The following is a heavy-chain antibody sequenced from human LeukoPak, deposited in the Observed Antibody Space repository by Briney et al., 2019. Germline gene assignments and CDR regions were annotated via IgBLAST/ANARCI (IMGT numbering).Heavy chain of an antibody. CDR2: TYYRSKWYN. CDR3: ARGDCSSTSCYTGSTGVGAWFDP. Sequence: SQTLSLTCAISGDSVSSNSAAWNWIRQSPSRGLEWLGRTYYRSKWYNDYAVSVKSRITINPDTSKNQFSLQLNSVTPEDTAVYYCARGDCSSTSCYTGSTGVGAWFDPWGQGTLVTVSS. V-gene: IGHV6-1*01. J-gene: IGHJ5*02. CDR1: GDSVSSNSAA. D-gene: IGHD2-2*02.